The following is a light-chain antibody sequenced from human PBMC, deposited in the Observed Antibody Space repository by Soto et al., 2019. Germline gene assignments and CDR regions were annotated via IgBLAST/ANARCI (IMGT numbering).Light chain of an antibody. CDR1: QSVSSY. J-gene: IGKJ4*01. Sequence: EIVLTQSPATLSLSPGERATLSCRASQSVSSYLAWYQQKPGQAPRLLIYDASNRATGIPARISGSGSGTEFTLTISSLEPEDFAVYYCQQRSNWPLTFGGGTKVEIK. CDR2: DAS. CDR3: QQRSNWPLT. V-gene: IGKV3-11*01.